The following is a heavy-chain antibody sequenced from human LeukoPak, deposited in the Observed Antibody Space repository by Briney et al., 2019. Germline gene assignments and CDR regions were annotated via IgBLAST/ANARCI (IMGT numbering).Heavy chain of an antibody. J-gene: IGHJ3*01. CDR3: ARGLSIAAAGTGNAFDV. Sequence: SETLSLTCAVYGGSFSGYYWSWIRRSPGKGLEWIGEINHSGSTNYNPSLKSRVTISVDTSKNQFSLKLSSVAAADTAVYYCARGLSIAAAGTGNAFDVWGQGTMVTVSS. V-gene: IGHV4-34*01. D-gene: IGHD6-13*01. CDR1: GGSFSGYY. CDR2: INHSGST.